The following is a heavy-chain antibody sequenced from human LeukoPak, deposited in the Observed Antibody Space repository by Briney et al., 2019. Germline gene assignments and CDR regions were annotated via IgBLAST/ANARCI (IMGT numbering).Heavy chain of an antibody. J-gene: IGHJ5*01. CDR2: IKSNIGAV. CDR1: GFAFSFYA. Sequence: GGSLRLSCAASGFAFSFYAMSWLRHPPRKGLEWVSTIKSNIGAVSCSASVRGSSNIPRDNSSNTPYLQLNTLRAEDRAGYYFAKPISGGLAVTADCFYPWGKGNLVVVSS. CDR3: AKPISGGLAVTADCFYP. D-gene: IGHD2-21*02. V-gene: IGHV3-23*01.